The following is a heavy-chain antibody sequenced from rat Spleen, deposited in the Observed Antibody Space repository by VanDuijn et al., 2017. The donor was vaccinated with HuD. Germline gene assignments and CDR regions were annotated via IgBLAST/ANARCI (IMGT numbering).Heavy chain of an antibody. CDR2: ITYDGSST. J-gene: IGHJ3*01. V-gene: IGHV5-7*01. CDR1: GFTFSDYN. Sequence: EVQLVESGGGLVQPGRSLTLSCAASGFTFSDYNMAWVRQAPKKGLEWVAGITYDGSSTFYRDSVKGRFTISRHNAKNTLYLQMDSLRSEDTATYYCARPSYGYPFAYWGQGTLVTVSS. D-gene: IGHD1-7*01. CDR3: ARPSYGYPFAY.